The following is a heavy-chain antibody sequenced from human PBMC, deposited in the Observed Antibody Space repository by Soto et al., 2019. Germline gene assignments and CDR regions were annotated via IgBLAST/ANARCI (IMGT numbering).Heavy chain of an antibody. J-gene: IGHJ1*01. Sequence: GGSLRLSCASSGFTFSSYSMNWVRQAPGKGLEWVSYISSSSSTIYYADSVKGRFTISRDNAKNSLYLQMNSLRAEDTAVYYCARDSLAYYYDSSGYLPKYFQHWGQGTLVTVSS. CDR1: GFTFSSYS. CDR3: ARDSLAYYYDSSGYLPKYFQH. V-gene: IGHV3-48*01. D-gene: IGHD3-22*01. CDR2: ISSSSSTI.